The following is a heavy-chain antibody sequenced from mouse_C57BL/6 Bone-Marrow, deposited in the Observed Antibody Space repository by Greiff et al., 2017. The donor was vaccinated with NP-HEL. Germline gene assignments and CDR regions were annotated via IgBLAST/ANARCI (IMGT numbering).Heavy chain of an antibody. D-gene: IGHD1-1*01. CDR3: ARNPYYYGSSYYAMDY. J-gene: IGHJ4*01. CDR2: ISSGSSTI. Sequence: EVNLVESGGGLVKPGGSLKLSCAASGFTFSDYGMHWVRQAPEKGLEWVAYISSGSSTIYYADTVKGRFTISRDNAKNTLFLQMTSLRSEDTAMYYCARNPYYYGSSYYAMDYWGQGTSVTVSS. CDR1: GFTFSDYG. V-gene: IGHV5-17*01.